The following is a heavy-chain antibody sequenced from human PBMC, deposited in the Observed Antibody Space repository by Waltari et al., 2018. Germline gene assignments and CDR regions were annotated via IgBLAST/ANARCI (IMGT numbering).Heavy chain of an antibody. CDR3: ARAPTRRAPVDY. J-gene: IGHJ4*02. CDR1: GGSISSYY. V-gene: IGHV4-59*01. CDR2: IYYSGST. D-gene: IGHD1-1*01. Sequence: QVQLQESGPGLVKPSETLSLTCTVSGGSISSYYWSWIRQPPGKGLEWIGYIYYSGSTNYNPSLKRRVTISVDTSKNQFSLKLSSVTAADTAVYYCARAPTRRAPVDYWGQGTLVTVSS.